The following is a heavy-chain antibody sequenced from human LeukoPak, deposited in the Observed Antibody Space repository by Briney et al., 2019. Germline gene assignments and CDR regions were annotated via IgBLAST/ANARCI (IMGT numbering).Heavy chain of an antibody. Sequence: SETLSLTCAVYGGSFSGYYWSWIRQPPGKGLEWIGEINHSGSTKYNPSLKSRVTISVDTSKNQFSLKLSSVTAADTAVYYCARGRLRYFDWLPKGPPYYMDVWGKGTTVTVSS. CDR3: ARGRLRYFDWLPKGPPYYMDV. CDR1: GGSFSGYY. D-gene: IGHD3-9*01. CDR2: INHSGST. V-gene: IGHV4-34*01. J-gene: IGHJ6*03.